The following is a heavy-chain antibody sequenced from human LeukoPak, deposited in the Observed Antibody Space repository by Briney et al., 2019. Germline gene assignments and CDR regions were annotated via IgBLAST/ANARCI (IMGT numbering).Heavy chain of an antibody. Sequence: PGGSLRLSCVASGFTFSSYALHWVRQAPGKGLEWVAVISYDGSNKYYADSVKGRFTISRDNSKNTLYLQMNSLRAEDTAVYYCARDKAGDHDYWGQGTLVTVSS. CDR2: ISYDGSNK. V-gene: IGHV3-30-3*01. CDR3: ARDKAGDHDY. D-gene: IGHD7-27*01. J-gene: IGHJ4*02. CDR1: GFTFSSYA.